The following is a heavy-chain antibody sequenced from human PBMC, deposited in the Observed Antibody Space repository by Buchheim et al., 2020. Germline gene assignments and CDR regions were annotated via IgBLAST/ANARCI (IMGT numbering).Heavy chain of an antibody. V-gene: IGHV3-23*01. D-gene: IGHD6-13*01. CDR2: ISGSGGCT. CDR1: GFTFSSYA. J-gene: IGHJ4*02. Sequence: EVQLLESGGGLVQPGGSLRLSCAASGFTFSSYAMSWVRQGPGKGLEWVSGISGSGGCTYYADSVKGRFTISRDNSKNKLYLQMNSLRAEDTAVYYCAKDPYSSTWYTGWDYWGQGTL. CDR3: AKDPYSSTWYTGWDY.